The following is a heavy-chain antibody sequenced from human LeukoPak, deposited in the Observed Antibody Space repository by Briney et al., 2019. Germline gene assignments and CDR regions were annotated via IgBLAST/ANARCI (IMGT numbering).Heavy chain of an antibody. D-gene: IGHD3-16*02. V-gene: IGHV4-59*01. CDR2: TYYSGST. CDR1: GGSISSYY. Sequence: SETLSLTCTVSGGSISSYYWSWIRQPPGKGLEWIGYTYYSGSTNYNPSLKSRVTISVDTSKNQFSLKLSSVTAADTAVYYCAAALSDDSAYDYIWGSYPGGAFDIWGQGTMVTVSS. J-gene: IGHJ3*02. CDR3: AAALSDDSAYDYIWGSYPGGAFDI.